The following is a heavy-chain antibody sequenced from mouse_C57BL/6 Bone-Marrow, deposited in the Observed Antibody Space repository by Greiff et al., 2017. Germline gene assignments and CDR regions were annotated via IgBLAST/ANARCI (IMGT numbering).Heavy chain of an antibody. Sequence: EVQRVESGGDLVKPGGSLKLSCAASGFTFSSYGMSWVRQTPDKRLEWVATISSGGSYTYYPDSVKGRFTISRDNAKNTLYLQMSRLKSEDTAMYYCARRVNYWYFDVWGTGTTVTVSS. CDR2: ISSGGSYT. CDR3: ARRVNYWYFDV. J-gene: IGHJ1*03. CDR1: GFTFSSYG. D-gene: IGHD2-13*01. V-gene: IGHV5-6*01.